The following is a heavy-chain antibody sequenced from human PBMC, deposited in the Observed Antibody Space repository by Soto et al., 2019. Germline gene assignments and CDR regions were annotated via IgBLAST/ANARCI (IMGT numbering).Heavy chain of an antibody. CDR1: GGTFSSYT. CDR3: ARDQCPRQWLTPDAFDI. Sequence: SVKVSCKASGGTFSSYTISWVRQAPGQGLEWMGRIIPILGIANYAQKFQGRVTITADKSTSTAYMELSSLRSEDTAVYYCARDQCPRQWLTPDAFDIWGQGTMVTVSS. D-gene: IGHD6-19*01. J-gene: IGHJ3*02. V-gene: IGHV1-69*04. CDR2: IIPILGIA.